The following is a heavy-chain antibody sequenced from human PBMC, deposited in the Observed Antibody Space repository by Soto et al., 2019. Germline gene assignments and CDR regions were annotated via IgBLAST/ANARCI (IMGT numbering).Heavy chain of an antibody. CDR3: AKANWNEVIY. Sequence: EVQLLESGGGLVQPGGSLRLSCAASGFTFSNFPMSWVGQAPGKGLEWVSGIDGGGGSTYADSVRGRFTISRENSKNTLYLQMNTLRAEDTAIYYCAKANWNEVIYWGQGTLVTVSS. D-gene: IGHD1-1*01. J-gene: IGHJ4*02. V-gene: IGHV3-23*01. CDR1: GFTFSNFP. CDR2: IDGGGGST.